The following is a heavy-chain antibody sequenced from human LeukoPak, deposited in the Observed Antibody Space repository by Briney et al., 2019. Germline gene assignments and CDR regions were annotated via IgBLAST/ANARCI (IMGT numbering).Heavy chain of an antibody. J-gene: IGHJ4*02. D-gene: IGHD3-10*01. CDR1: GFTFSSYA. CDR3: VRDFGSFYFDY. Sequence: GGSLRLSCAASGFTFSSYAMSWVRQAPGKGLEWLSYISTSGTTIYYADSVKGRFTISRDNAKNSLYLHMNSLRAEDTAVYYCVRDFGSFYFDYWGQGTLVSVSS. CDR2: ISTSGTTI. V-gene: IGHV3-48*03.